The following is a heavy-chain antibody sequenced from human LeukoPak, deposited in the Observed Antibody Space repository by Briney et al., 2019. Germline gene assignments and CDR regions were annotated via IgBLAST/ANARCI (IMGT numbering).Heavy chain of an antibody. CDR1: GFTFSSYW. CDR2: IKQDGSEK. CDR3: ARRWYDSSGYTFDY. D-gene: IGHD3-22*01. J-gene: IGHJ4*02. Sequence: GGSLRLTCAASGFTFSSYWMSWVRQAPGKGLEWVANIKQDGSEKYYVDSVKGRFTISRDNAKNSLYLQMNSLRAEDTAVYYCARRWYDSSGYTFDYWGQGTLVTVSS. V-gene: IGHV3-7*01.